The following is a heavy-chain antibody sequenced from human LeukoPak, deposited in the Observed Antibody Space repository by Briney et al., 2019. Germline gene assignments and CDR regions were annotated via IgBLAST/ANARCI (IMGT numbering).Heavy chain of an antibody. D-gene: IGHD3-22*01. V-gene: IGHV1-18*01. CDR1: GYTFTSYG. CDR2: ISAYNGNT. J-gene: IGHJ6*04. Sequence: ASVKVSCKASGYTFTSYGISWVRQAPGQGLEWMGWISAYNGNTNYAQKLQGRVTMTTDTSTSTAYMELRSLRSDDTAVYYCAGDITTYYYDSSGYKASDVWGKGTTVTVSS. CDR3: AGDITTYYYDSSGYKASDV.